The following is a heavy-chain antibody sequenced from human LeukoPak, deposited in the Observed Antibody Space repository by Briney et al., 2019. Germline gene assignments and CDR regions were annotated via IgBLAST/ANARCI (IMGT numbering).Heavy chain of an antibody. V-gene: IGHV3-11*05. CDR1: GFTFSDYY. CDR3: ARVPGDRSGGSCYSDY. D-gene: IGHD2-15*01. Sequence: PGWSLRLSCAASGFTFSDYYMSWIRQAPGKGLEWASYISSTGIYTNYADSVKGRFTISKDNAKNSLHLQMNSLRAEDTAVYYCARVPGDRSGGSCYSDYWGQGTLVTVFS. CDR2: ISSTGIYT. J-gene: IGHJ4*02.